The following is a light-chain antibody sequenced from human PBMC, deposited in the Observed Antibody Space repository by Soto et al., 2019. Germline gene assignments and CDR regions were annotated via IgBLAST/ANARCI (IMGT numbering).Light chain of an antibody. Sequence: EIVMTQSPATLSVSPGERATLSCRASQTVSSNLAWYQQKPGQAPRLLIHGASTRATGVPARFSGSGSGTEFSLTISSLQSEDFAVYYCQQYYTTPPYTFGQGTKLEIK. CDR2: GAS. V-gene: IGKV3-15*01. CDR1: QTVSSN. J-gene: IGKJ2*01. CDR3: QQYYTTPPYT.